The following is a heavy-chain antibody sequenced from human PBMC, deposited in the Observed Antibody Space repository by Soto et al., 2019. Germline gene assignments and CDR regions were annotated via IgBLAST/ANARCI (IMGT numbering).Heavy chain of an antibody. CDR1: GGSISSSSYY. J-gene: IGHJ4*02. V-gene: IGHV4-39*01. Sequence: QLQLQESGPGLVKPSETLSLTCTVSGGSISSSSYYWGWIRQPPGKGLEWIGSIYYSGSTYYNPSLKSRVTISVDTSNNQFSLKLSSVTAADTAVYYCARQILGDYDPSGYFDYWGQGTLVTVSS. CDR2: IYYSGST. D-gene: IGHD4-17*01. CDR3: ARQILGDYDPSGYFDY.